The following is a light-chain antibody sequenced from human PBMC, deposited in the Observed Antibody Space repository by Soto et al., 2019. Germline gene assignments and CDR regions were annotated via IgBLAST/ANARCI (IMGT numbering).Light chain of an antibody. CDR3: QQYDNRPPT. CDR2: DAS. V-gene: IGKV1-33*01. CDR1: QDISNY. J-gene: IGKJ4*01. Sequence: DIQMTQSPSSLSASVGDRVTITCQARQDISNYLNWYQQKPGKAPKLLIYDASNLETGVPSRFSGSGAWTDFTFTISRLQPEDISTYYCQQYDNRPPTFCLGTKVEIK.